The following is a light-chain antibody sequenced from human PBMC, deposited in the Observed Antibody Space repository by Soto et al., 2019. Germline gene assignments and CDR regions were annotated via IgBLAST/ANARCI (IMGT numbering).Light chain of an antibody. V-gene: IGLV1-36*01. J-gene: IGLJ1*01. CDR3: AAWDDSLNGQV. CDR2: YDD. Sequence: QSVLTQPPSVSEAPRQRVTISCSVSSSNIGNNAVNWYQQLPGKAPKLLIYYDDLLPSGVSDRFSGSKSGTSASLAISGLQSEDEADYYCAAWDDSLNGQVFGTGTKVTVL. CDR1: SSNIGNNA.